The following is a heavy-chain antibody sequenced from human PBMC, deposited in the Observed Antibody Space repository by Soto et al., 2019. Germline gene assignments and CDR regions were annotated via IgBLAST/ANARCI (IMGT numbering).Heavy chain of an antibody. CDR1: GFSFSGSA. J-gene: IGHJ6*02. CDR3: TRQKDGGDYYFFYAIDV. CDR2: IRSKANTYAT. Sequence: LRLSCAASGFSFSGSAMHWVRQASGKGLEWVGRIRSKANTYATAYAASVKGRFAISRDDSKNTTYLQMNSLKAEDSALYYCTRQKDGGDYYFFYAIDVWGQGTTVTVSS. V-gene: IGHV3-73*01.